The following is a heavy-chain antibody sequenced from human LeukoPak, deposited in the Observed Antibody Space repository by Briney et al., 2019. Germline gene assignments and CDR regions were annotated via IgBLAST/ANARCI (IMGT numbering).Heavy chain of an antibody. CDR2: ISGSTGSA. J-gene: IGHJ4*02. D-gene: IGHD4-23*01. CDR3: ARADDGANSWVNY. Sequence: AGGSLRLSCAASGFTFSNYAMNWVRQAPGKGLEWVSLISGSTGSAYYADSVKGRFSISRDNSKNTIYLQMNSLRAEDTAVYYCARADDGANSWVNYWGQGTLVTVSS. V-gene: IGHV3-23*01. CDR1: GFTFSNYA.